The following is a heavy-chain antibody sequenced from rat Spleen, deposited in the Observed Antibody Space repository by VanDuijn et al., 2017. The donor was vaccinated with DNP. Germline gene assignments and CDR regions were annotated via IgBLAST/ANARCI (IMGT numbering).Heavy chain of an antibody. CDR2: ISYSGST. J-gene: IGHJ1*01. V-gene: IGHV3-1*01. Sequence: EVQLQESGPGLVKPSQSLSLTCSVTGYSITSNYWGWIRKFPGNKMEYIGHISYSGSTNYNPSLKSRFSITRDTSKNQFFLQLSSITAEDTATYYCARGAGSPYWYFDFWGPGTMVTVSS. D-gene: IGHD5-1*01. CDR3: ARGAGSPYWYFDF. CDR1: GYSITSNY.